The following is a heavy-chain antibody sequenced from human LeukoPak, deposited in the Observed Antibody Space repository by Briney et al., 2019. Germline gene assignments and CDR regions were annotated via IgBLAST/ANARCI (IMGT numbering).Heavy chain of an antibody. J-gene: IGHJ6*03. V-gene: IGHV3-23*01. CDR1: GFTFSSDA. CDR3: AKGRLWGRGGYHYYYMDV. CDR2: ISGSGSSP. Sequence: GGSLRLSCEASGFTFSSDAMNWVRQAPGKGLEWVSAISGSGSSPYYADSVKGRFTVSRDNTKNTLYLQMSSLRVEDTALYYYAKGRLWGRGGYHYYYMDVWGKGTAVTISS. D-gene: IGHD3-16*01.